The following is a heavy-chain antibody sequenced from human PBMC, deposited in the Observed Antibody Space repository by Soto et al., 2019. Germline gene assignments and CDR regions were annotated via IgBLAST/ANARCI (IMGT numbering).Heavy chain of an antibody. CDR3: ARDTSPRRADY. CDR1: GFTFSSYW. V-gene: IGHV3-7*01. J-gene: IGHJ4*02. CDR2: IKQDGSEK. D-gene: IGHD2-2*01. Sequence: EVQLVESGGGLVQPGGSLRLSCGASGFTFSSYWMSWFRQVPGKGLEWVANIKQDGSEKPYVDSVKGRFTISRDNAKNSLYLQMNSLRAEDTAVYYCARDTSPRRADYWGQGTLVTVSS.